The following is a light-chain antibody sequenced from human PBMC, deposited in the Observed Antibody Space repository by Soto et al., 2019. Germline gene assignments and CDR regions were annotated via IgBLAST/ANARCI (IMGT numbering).Light chain of an antibody. J-gene: IGKJ1*01. Sequence: ESVWTQSPGTLSLSPGERATLSCRASQSVSSNYLAWYQQKPGQAPRLLIYGASTRATGIPDRFSGSGSGTEFTLTISRLEPEDFAVYYCQQYGSSGTFGQGTKVDIK. V-gene: IGKV3-20*01. CDR1: QSVSSNY. CDR3: QQYGSSGT. CDR2: GAS.